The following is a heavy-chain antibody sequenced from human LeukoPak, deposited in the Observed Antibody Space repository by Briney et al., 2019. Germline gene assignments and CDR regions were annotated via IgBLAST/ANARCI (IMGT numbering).Heavy chain of an antibody. CDR2: ISYDGSNK. J-gene: IGHJ4*02. V-gene: IGHV3-30*18. CDR3: AKESSVVPAATPFDY. CDR1: GFTFSSYG. D-gene: IGHD2-2*01. Sequence: GGSLRLSCAASGFTFSSYGMPWVRQAPGKGLEWVAVISYDGSNKYYADSVKGRFTISRDNSKNTLYLQMNSLRAEDTAVYYCAKESSVVPAATPFDYWGQGTLVTVSS.